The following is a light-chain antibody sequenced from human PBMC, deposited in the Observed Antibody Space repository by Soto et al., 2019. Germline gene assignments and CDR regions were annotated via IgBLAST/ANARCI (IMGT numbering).Light chain of an antibody. CDR1: QSVSTTY. CDR2: GAC. J-gene: IGKJ1*01. V-gene: IGKV3-20*01. Sequence: TQSLVARSLSPRDRATLSCRASQSVSTTYLAWYQQQPGQAPRLLIYGACSRATGIPDRFSGSGSGTDFTLTISRLEPGDFAVYYCQHYGDSLTWTFGQGTKVDIK. CDR3: QHYGDSLTWT.